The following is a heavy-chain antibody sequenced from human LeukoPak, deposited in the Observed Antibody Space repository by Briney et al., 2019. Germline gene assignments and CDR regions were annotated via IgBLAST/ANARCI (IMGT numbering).Heavy chain of an antibody. V-gene: IGHV4-34*01. CDR3: ARDVKWGLRLGETSDY. CDR2: INHSGST. Sequence: KASETLSLTCAVYGGSFSGYYWSWIRQPPGKGLEWIGEINHSGSTNYNPSLKSRVTISVDTSKNQFSLKLSSVTAADTAVYYCARDVKWGLRLGETSDYWGQGTLVTVSS. J-gene: IGHJ4*02. CDR1: GGSFSGYY. D-gene: IGHD3-16*01.